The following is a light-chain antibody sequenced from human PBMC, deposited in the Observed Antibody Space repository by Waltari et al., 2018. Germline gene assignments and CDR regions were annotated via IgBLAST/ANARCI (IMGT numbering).Light chain of an antibody. J-gene: IGKJ1*01. V-gene: IGKV1-5*03. CDR3: QQYYPSSQT. CDR1: RNIREW. Sequence: DIEMTQSPPTLSASVGDRVTISCRASRNIREWLAWYRQRPGTAPELLISKASVLETGVSSRFSCRASAAEFTLTISSLQPDDVATYYCQQYYPSSQTFGHGTKVEIK. CDR2: KAS.